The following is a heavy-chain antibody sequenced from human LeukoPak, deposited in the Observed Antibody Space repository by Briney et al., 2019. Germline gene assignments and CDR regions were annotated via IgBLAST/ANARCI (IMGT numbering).Heavy chain of an antibody. Sequence: GGSLRLSCAASGFTVSSNYMSWVRQAPGKGLEWVSVIYSGGSTYYADSVKGRFTISRDNSENTLYLQMNSLRAEDTAVYYCTSYIAAAGRTKAFDIWGQGTMVTVSS. V-gene: IGHV3-53*01. D-gene: IGHD6-13*01. CDR3: TSYIAAAGRTKAFDI. J-gene: IGHJ3*02. CDR2: IYSGGST. CDR1: GFTVSSNY.